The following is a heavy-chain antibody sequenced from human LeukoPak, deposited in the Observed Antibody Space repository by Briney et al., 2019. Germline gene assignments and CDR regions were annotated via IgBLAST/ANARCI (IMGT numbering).Heavy chain of an antibody. CDR1: GYTFTSYY. CDR3: ARRRRPTGMVHPGYYYGMDV. D-gene: IGHD5-18*01. CDR2: INPSGDST. J-gene: IGHJ6*02. Sequence: ASVKVPCKASGYTFTSYYIHWVRQAPGQGLEWMGMINPSGDSTSYAQKFQVRVTMTRDTSTSTVYMELSGLRSADTAVYFCARRRRPTGMVHPGYYYGMDVWGQGTTVTVSS. V-gene: IGHV1-46*01.